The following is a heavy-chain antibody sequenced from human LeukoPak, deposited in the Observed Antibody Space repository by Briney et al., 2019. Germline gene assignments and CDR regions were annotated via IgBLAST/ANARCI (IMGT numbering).Heavy chain of an antibody. J-gene: IGHJ4*02. Sequence: SETLSLTCTVSSDSISSHYWGWIRQPAGKGLEWIGRIYTNGRTNYNPSLRSRLTMSVDTSKNLFSLRLTSVTAADTAVYYCARDDGVVTSYYFDYWGQGTLVAVSS. CDR2: IYTNGRT. CDR1: SDSISSHY. CDR3: ARDDGVVTSYYFDY. D-gene: IGHD3-22*01. V-gene: IGHV4-4*07.